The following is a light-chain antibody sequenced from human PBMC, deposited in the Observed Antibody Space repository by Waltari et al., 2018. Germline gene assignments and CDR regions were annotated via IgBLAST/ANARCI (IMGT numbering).Light chain of an antibody. Sequence: QSALTQPPSASGSPGQSVTFSCPATSSYVGAFTLVSWYQPPPGKAPNLMIYEVSNRPSGVPDRFSGSKSGNTASLTVSGLQAEDEADYYCSSYAGSNNVVFGGGTKLTVL. CDR2: EVS. CDR3: SSYAGSNNVV. CDR1: SSYVGAFTL. V-gene: IGLV2-8*01. J-gene: IGLJ3*02.